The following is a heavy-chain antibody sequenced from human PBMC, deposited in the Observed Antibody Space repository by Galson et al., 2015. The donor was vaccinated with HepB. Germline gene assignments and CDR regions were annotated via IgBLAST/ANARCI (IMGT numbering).Heavy chain of an antibody. Sequence: SLRLSCAASGFTFDNYAMSWVRQAPRKGLEWVSDISGSGVSTYYADSVKGRFTISRDNSQNTLYLQMNSLRAEDTAVYYCAKELRWYYDSSGYYGAIDIWGQGTMVTVSS. CDR1: GFTFDNYA. CDR3: AKELRWYYDSSGYYGAIDI. CDR2: ISGSGVST. V-gene: IGHV3-23*01. D-gene: IGHD3-22*01. J-gene: IGHJ3*02.